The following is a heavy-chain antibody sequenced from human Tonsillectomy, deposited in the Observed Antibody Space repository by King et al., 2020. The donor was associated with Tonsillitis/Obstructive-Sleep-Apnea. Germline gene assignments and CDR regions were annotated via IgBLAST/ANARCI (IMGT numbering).Heavy chain of an antibody. CDR3: AKVNAYDSSGYYSA. D-gene: IGHD3-22*01. CDR2: MSGSGDRT. Sequence: VQLVESGGGLVQPGGSLRLSCSASGFTFSSYAMSWVRQVPGKGLEWGSGMSGSGDRTYYAESGKGRLPTSRDHSKNTLYLQMNSLRVEDTAVYYCAKVNAYDSSGYYSAWGQGTLVTVSS. CDR1: GFTFSSYA. J-gene: IGHJ5*02. V-gene: IGHV3-23*04.